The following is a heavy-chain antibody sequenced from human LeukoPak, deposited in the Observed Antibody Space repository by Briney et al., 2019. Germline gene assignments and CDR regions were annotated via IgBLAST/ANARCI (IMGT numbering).Heavy chain of an antibody. CDR2: ISGSGGST. CDR1: GFTFSSYA. CDR3: AKVIDSGWYGGGFDY. V-gene: IGHV3-23*01. D-gene: IGHD6-19*01. J-gene: IGHJ4*02. Sequence: PGGSLRLSCAASGFTFSSYAMSWVRQAPGKGLEWVSAISGSGGSTYYADSVKGRFTISRDNSKNTLYLQMNSLRAEDTAVYYCAKVIDSGWYGGGFDYWGQGTLVTVSS.